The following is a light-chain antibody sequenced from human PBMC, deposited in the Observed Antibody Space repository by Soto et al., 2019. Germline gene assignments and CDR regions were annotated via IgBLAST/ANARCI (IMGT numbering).Light chain of an antibody. CDR2: KIS. CDR1: QSLVHSDGDTY. V-gene: IGKV2-24*01. Sequence: DIVLTQAPLSSPVALGQPASISCRSSQSLVHSDGDTYLSWLQQRPGQPPRLLIYKISKRFSGAPDRFSGSGAGADFTLKISRVEAEDVGVYSCTQSTHFPRTFGQGTKVEIK. J-gene: IGKJ1*01. CDR3: TQSTHFPRT.